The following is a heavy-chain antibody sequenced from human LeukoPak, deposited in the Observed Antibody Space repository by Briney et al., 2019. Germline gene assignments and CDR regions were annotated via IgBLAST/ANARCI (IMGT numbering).Heavy chain of an antibody. V-gene: IGHV3-9*01. J-gene: IGHJ4*02. D-gene: IGHD6-13*01. CDR3: AKAYSSSWYGAFDY. CDR2: ISWNSGSI. Sequence: GRSLRLSCAASGFTFDDYAMHWVRQAPGKGLEWVSGISWNSGSIGYADSVKGRFTISRDNAKNSLYLQMNSLRAEDTVLYYCAKAYSSSWYGAFDYWGQGTLVTVSS. CDR1: GFTFDDYA.